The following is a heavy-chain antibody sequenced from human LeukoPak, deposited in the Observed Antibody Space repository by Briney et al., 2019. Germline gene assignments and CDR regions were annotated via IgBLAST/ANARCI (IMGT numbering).Heavy chain of an antibody. CDR2: ISWNSGSI. V-gene: IGHV3-9*01. D-gene: IGHD3-22*01. J-gene: IGHJ4*02. Sequence: GRSLRLSCAASGFTFDDYAMHWVRQAPGKGLEWVSGISWNSGSIGYADSVKGRFTISRDHAKDSLYLQMNSLRAEDTALYYCAKDMGYDSSGAFDYWGQGTLVTVSS. CDR3: AKDMGYDSSGAFDY. CDR1: GFTFDDYA.